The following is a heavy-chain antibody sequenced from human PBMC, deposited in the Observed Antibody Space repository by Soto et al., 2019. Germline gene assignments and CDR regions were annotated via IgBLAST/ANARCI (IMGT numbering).Heavy chain of an antibody. Sequence: SETLSLTCTVSGGSIGSYYWSWIRQPPGKGLEWIGYIYYGSTKFNPSLNSRVAISIDTSKNQFSLRVSSVTAADTAQYYCARHVDIDQRGMDVWGQGTTVTVSS. CDR2: IYYGST. D-gene: IGHD5-12*01. CDR3: ARHVDIDQRGMDV. V-gene: IGHV4-59*08. J-gene: IGHJ6*02. CDR1: GGSIGSYY.